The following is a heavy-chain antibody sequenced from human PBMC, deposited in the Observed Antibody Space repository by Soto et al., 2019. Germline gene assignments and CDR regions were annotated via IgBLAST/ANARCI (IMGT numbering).Heavy chain of an antibody. V-gene: IGHV1-18*04. Sequence: ASVKVSCKASGYTFTSYGISWVRQAPGQGHEWMGWISAYNGNTNYAQKLQGRVTMTTDTSTSTAYMELRSLRSDDTAVYYCARDIGGVVVVPAASDYYYYGMDVWGQGTTVTVSS. J-gene: IGHJ6*02. CDR3: ARDIGGVVVVPAASDYYYYGMDV. D-gene: IGHD2-2*01. CDR2: ISAYNGNT. CDR1: GYTFTSYG.